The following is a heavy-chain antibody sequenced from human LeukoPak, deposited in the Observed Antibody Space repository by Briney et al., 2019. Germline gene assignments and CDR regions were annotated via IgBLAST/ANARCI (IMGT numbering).Heavy chain of an antibody. CDR3: ARRNTYGSGSYYNI. CDR1: GGSISSSSYD. J-gene: IGHJ4*02. CDR2: IYYSGST. Sequence: SETLSLTCTVSGGSISSSSYDWGWICQPPGKGLEWIGSIYYSGSTYYNPSLKSRVTISVDTSKNQFSLKLSSVTAADTAVYYCARRNTYGSGSYYNIWGQGTLVTVSS. V-gene: IGHV4-39*01. D-gene: IGHD3-10*01.